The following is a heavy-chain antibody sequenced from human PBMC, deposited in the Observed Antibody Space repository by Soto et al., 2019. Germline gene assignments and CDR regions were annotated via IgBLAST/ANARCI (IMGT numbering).Heavy chain of an antibody. V-gene: IGHV4-59*01. Sequence: SETLSLTCTVSGGSISSYYWSWIRQPPGKGLEWIGYIYYSGYTNYNPSLKSRVTISVDTSKNQFSLKLSSVTAADTAVYYCARALGGYSYGLESLTTFDYWGQGTLVTVS. CDR2: IYYSGYT. J-gene: IGHJ4*02. CDR3: ARALGGYSYGLESLTTFDY. CDR1: GGSISSYY. D-gene: IGHD5-18*01.